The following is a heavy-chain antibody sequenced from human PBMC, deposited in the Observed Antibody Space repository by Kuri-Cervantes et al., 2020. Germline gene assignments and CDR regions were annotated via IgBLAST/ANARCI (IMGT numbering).Heavy chain of an antibody. CDR2: INAGNGNT. D-gene: IGHD3-22*01. Sequence: ASVKVSCKASGYTFTSYAMHWVRQAPGQRLEWMGWINAGNGNTKYSQKFQGRVTITRDTSASTAYMELRSLRSDDTAVYYCARGTYYYDSSGYYIYYFDYWGQGTLVTVSS. J-gene: IGHJ4*02. V-gene: IGHV1-3*01. CDR3: ARGTYYYDSSGYYIYYFDY. CDR1: GYTFTSYA.